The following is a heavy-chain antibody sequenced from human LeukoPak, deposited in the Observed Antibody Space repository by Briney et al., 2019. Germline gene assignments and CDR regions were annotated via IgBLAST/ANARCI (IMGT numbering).Heavy chain of an antibody. V-gene: IGHV1-46*01. CDR2: INPSGASA. Sequence: ASVTVSCKASGYTFTSYSIHWVRQAPGQGLEWMGIINPSGASASYAQKFQGRVTMTRDMSTGTVYLELSSLRSDDTAVYYCARVQPVSWFDPWGQGTLVTVSS. CDR1: GYTFTSYS. J-gene: IGHJ5*02. D-gene: IGHD6-13*01. CDR3: ARVQPVSWFDP.